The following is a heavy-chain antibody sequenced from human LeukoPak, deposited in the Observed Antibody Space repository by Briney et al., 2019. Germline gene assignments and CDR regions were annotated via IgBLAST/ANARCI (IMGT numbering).Heavy chain of an antibody. Sequence: SETLSLTCTVSGGSISSSSYYWGWIRQPPGKGLEWIGSIYHTGSTYYNPSLKSRVTISVDTSKNQFSLKLTSVTAADTAVYFCARLCKGGASCLYIDPWGQGTLVTVSS. CDR2: IYHTGST. CDR3: ARLCKGGASCLYIDP. J-gene: IGHJ5*02. V-gene: IGHV4-39*07. D-gene: IGHD2-15*01. CDR1: GGSISSSSYY.